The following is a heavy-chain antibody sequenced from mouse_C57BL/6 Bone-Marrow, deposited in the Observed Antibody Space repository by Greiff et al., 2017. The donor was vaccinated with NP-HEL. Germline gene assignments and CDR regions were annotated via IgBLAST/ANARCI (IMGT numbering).Heavy chain of an antibody. CDR1: GYTFTSYW. CDR2: IDPSDSYT. J-gene: IGHJ2*01. CDR3: ASEGTTVVAPDY. D-gene: IGHD1-1*01. Sequence: QVQLQQPGAELVKPGASVKLSCKASGYTFTSYWMQWVKQRPGQGLEWIGEIDPSDSYTNYNQKFKGKATSTVDTSSCTADLQRSSLTSEDPAVSYCASEGTTVVAPDYWGQGTTLTVSS. V-gene: IGHV1-50*01.